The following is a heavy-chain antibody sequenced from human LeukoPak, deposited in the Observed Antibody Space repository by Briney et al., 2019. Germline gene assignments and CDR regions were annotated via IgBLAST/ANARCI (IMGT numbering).Heavy chain of an antibody. CDR1: GFTFSSYG. J-gene: IGHJ6*02. D-gene: IGHD5-18*01. V-gene: IGHV3-30*18. CDR2: ISYDGSNK. CDR3: AKYSSTTNYYYGMDV. Sequence: GGSLRLSCAASGFTFSSYGMHWVRQAPGKGLEWVAVISYDGSNKYYADSVKGRFTISRDNSKNTLYLQMNSLRAEDATVYYCAKYSSTTNYYYGMDVWGQGTTVAVSS.